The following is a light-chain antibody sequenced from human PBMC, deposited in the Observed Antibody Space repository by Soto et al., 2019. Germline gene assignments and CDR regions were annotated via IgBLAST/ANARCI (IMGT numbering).Light chain of an antibody. CDR3: SSYTTSSLYV. CDR2: DVS. V-gene: IGLV2-14*01. Sequence: QSALTQPASVSGSPGQSVTISCTGTSSDVDAYNYVSWYQQHPGKAPKLMIYDVSNRPSGVSNRFSASKSGNTASLTISGLQAEDEADYYCSSYTTSSLYVFGTGTKVTVL. CDR1: SSDVDAYNY. J-gene: IGLJ1*01.